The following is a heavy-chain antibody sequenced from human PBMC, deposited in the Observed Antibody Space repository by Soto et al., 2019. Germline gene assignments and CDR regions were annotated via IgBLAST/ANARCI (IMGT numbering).Heavy chain of an antibody. CDR2: STNSGAGT. Sequence: VHLLESCGGLVQPGDSLRLSCGASGFIFTNCVMTLVRQAPGKALEWFLLSTNSGAGTYYAASAKGRFTISRDNSKNMVYLPMNNLRAEDTAVYYFAKGLISGRWYADAWGQGTLVTVSS. CDR1: GFIFTNCV. J-gene: IGHJ5*02. CDR3: AKGLISGRWYADA. D-gene: IGHD6-13*01. V-gene: IGHV3-23*01.